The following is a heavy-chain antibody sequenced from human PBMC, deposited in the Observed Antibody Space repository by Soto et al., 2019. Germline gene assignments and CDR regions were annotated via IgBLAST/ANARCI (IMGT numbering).Heavy chain of an antibody. CDR1: GFTFSSYA. Sequence: PGGSLRLSCAASGFTFSSYAMSWVRQAPGKGLEWVSAISGSGGSTYYADSVKGRFTISRDNSKNTLYLQMNSLRAEDTAVYYCAKVHETSGWYRYYFDYWGQGTLVTVSS. D-gene: IGHD6-19*01. CDR3: AKVHETSGWYRYYFDY. J-gene: IGHJ4*02. V-gene: IGHV3-23*01. CDR2: ISGSGGST.